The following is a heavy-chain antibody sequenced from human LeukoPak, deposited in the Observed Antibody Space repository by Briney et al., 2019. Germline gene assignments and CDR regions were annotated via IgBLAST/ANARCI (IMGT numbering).Heavy chain of an antibody. CDR1: GFTFSGYA. D-gene: IGHD4-17*01. J-gene: IGHJ4*02. CDR3: ARDVGYGDYVATSGADY. V-gene: IGHV3-30-3*01. CDR2: ISYDESNK. Sequence: GGSLRLSCAASGFTFSGYAMHWVRQAPGKGLGWVAAISYDESNKYYADSVKGRFTISRDNSKNTLHLQMNSLRAEDTAVYHCARDVGYGDYVATSGADYWGQGALVTVSS.